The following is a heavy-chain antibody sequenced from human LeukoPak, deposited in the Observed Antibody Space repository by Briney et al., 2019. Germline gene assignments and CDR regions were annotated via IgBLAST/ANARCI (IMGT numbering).Heavy chain of an antibody. CDR2: SYHSGST. Sequence: PSETLSLTCTVSGYSISSGYYWGWIRQPPGKGLEWIGRSYHSGSTYYTPSLKSRVTISVDTSKNQFSLKLSSVTAADTAVYYCARDLRIAARPGWFDPWGQGTLVTVSS. CDR1: GYSISSGYY. CDR3: ARDLRIAARPGWFDP. V-gene: IGHV4-38-2*02. D-gene: IGHD6-6*01. J-gene: IGHJ5*02.